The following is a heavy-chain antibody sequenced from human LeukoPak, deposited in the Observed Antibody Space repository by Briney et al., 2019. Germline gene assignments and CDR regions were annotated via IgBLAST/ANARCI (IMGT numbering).Heavy chain of an antibody. V-gene: IGHV3-21*01. D-gene: IGHD3-10*01. CDR2: ISSSSSYI. CDR3: ARDYGSGSYYLYYYGMDV. Sequence: PGGSLRLSCAASGFTFSSYSMNWVRQAPGKGLEWVSSISSSSSYIYYADSVKGRFTISRDNAENSLYLQMNSLRAEDTAVYYCARDYGSGSYYLYYYGMDVWGQGTTVTVSS. J-gene: IGHJ6*02. CDR1: GFTFSSYS.